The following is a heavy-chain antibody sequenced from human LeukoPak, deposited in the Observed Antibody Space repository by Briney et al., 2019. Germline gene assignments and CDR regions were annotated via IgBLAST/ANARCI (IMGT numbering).Heavy chain of an antibody. CDR3: VRDSSSWYYFDY. CDR1: GFTFSSYS. Sequence: GGSLRLSCAASGFTFSSYSMNWVRQAPGKGLEWVSSISSSSSYIYYADSVKGRFTISRDNAKNSLYLQMNSLRAGDTAVYYCVRDSSSWYYFDYWGQGTLVTVSS. CDR2: ISSSSSYI. D-gene: IGHD6-13*01. J-gene: IGHJ4*02. V-gene: IGHV3-21*01.